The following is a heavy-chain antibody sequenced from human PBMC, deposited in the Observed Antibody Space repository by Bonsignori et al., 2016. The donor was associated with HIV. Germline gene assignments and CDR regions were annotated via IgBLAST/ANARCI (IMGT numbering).Heavy chain of an antibody. D-gene: IGHD3-22*01. Sequence: WVRQAPGQGLEWMGWISAYNGNANYAQKLQGRVTMTTDTSTSTAYMELRSLRSDDTAVYYCARVRARDYYDSSGYLHWGQGTLVTVSS. V-gene: IGHV1-18*01. J-gene: IGHJ4*02. CDR3: ARVRARDYYDSSGYLH. CDR2: ISAYNGNA.